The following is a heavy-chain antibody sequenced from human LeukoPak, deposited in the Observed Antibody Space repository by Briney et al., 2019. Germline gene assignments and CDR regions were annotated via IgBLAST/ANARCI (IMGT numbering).Heavy chain of an antibody. J-gene: IGHJ4*02. CDR2: ISSSGSTI. Sequence: PGGSLRLSCAASGFTFSSYEMNWVRQAPGKGLEWVSYISSSGSTIYYADSVKGRFTISRDNAKNSLYLQMNSLRAEDTALYYCAKDIYESGEMATPYFDYWGQGTLVTVSS. CDR1: GFTFSSYE. V-gene: IGHV3-48*03. D-gene: IGHD5-24*01. CDR3: AKDIYESGEMATPYFDY.